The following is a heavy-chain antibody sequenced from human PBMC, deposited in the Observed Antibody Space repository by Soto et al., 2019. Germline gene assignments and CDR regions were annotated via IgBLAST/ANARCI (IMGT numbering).Heavy chain of an antibody. Sequence: PSETLSLTCTVSGGSISSGGYYWSWIRQHPGKGREWIGYIYYSGSTYYNPSLKSRVTISVATSKNQFSLKLSSVTAADTAVYYCARDRRTEEAGGAHDAFDIWGQGTMVTVSS. D-gene: IGHD2-8*02. CDR2: IYYSGST. CDR1: GGSISSGGYY. V-gene: IGHV4-31*03. J-gene: IGHJ3*02. CDR3: ARDRRTEEAGGAHDAFDI.